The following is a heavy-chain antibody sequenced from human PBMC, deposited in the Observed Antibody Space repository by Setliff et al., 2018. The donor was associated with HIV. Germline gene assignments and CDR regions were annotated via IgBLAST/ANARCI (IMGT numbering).Heavy chain of an antibody. CDR2: IHDNGKA. V-gene: IGHV4-39*01. CDR3: VRYRSKIDWFDP. Sequence: SETLSLTCTVSGGSISSNSHYWGWIRQPPGKGLEWMGFIHDNGKAFYDTALKSRLTMYADTSRTQFYLNLRSVTASDTAVYYCVRYRSKIDWFDPWGQGTLVTVSS. J-gene: IGHJ5*02. CDR1: GGSISSNSHY. D-gene: IGHD1-26*01.